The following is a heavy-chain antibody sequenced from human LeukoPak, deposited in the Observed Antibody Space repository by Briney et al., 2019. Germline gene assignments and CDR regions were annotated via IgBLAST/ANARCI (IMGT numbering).Heavy chain of an antibody. Sequence: SETLSLTCTVSGGSISSYYWSWIRQPPGKGLEWIGYIYYSGSTNYNPSLKSRVTISVDTSKNQFSLKLSSVTAADTAVYHCARVWDSSGYYPAVAFDIWGQGTMVTVSS. V-gene: IGHV4-59*01. CDR3: ARVWDSSGYYPAVAFDI. CDR1: GGSISSYY. J-gene: IGHJ3*02. D-gene: IGHD3-22*01. CDR2: IYYSGST.